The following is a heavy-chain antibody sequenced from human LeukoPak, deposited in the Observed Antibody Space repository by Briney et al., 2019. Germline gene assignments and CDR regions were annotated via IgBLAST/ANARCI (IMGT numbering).Heavy chain of an antibody. Sequence: TRRSLRLSGSASGFTLSSYCMHWVRQAPGKGLEWVAVIWYDGSNKYYADSVKGRFTISRDNSKNTLYLQMNSLRAEDTAVYYCAREVCEYYDSCGDCWSDPWGQGTLVTVSS. CDR3: AREVCEYYDSCGDCWSDP. CDR1: GFTLSSYC. V-gene: IGHV3-33*01. J-gene: IGHJ5*02. D-gene: IGHD3-22*01. CDR2: IWYDGSNK.